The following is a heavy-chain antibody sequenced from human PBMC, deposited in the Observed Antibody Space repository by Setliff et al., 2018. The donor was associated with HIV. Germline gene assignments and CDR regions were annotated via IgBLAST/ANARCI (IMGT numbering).Heavy chain of an antibody. J-gene: IGHJ4*02. CDR2: IYNSGST. CDR3: AREVATITEFFDY. D-gene: IGHD5-12*01. CDR1: GGSISSGDYY. Sequence: PSETLSLTCTVSGGSISSGDYYWTCIRQPPGKGLEWIGYIYNSGSTYYNPSLKSRVTISVDTSENQFSLKLSSVTAADTAVYYCAREVATITEFFDYWGQGTLVTVSS. V-gene: IGHV4-30-4*08.